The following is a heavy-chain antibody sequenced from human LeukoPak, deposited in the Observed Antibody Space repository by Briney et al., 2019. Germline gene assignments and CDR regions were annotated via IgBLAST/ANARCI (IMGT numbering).Heavy chain of an antibody. D-gene: IGHD3-10*01. CDR1: GFTFSSYW. V-gene: IGHV3-74*01. Sequence: PGGSLRLSCVASGFTFSSYWMHWVRQVPGKGLVWVSQINSDGSTTRYADSVKGRFTISRDNAKNTVFLQMSSLRAEDTAVYYCARDPVRRDSYWGQGTLVTVSS. CDR2: INSDGSTT. CDR3: ARDPVRRDSY. J-gene: IGHJ4*02.